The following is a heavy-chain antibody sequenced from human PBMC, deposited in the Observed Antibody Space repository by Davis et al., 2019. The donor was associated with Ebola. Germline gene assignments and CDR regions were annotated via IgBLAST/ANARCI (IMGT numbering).Heavy chain of an antibody. D-gene: IGHD5-18*01. CDR2: IYSGGKT. Sequence: GGSLRLSCAASGFTVSSNYMSWVRQAPGKGLEWVSIIYSGGKTDYADSVKGRFTISRDNSKNTLYLQMNSLRAEDTAVYYCATGGTAMVRFYYYYGMDVWGQGTTVTVSS. CDR3: ATGGTAMVRFYYYYGMDV. CDR1: GFTVSSNY. V-gene: IGHV3-53*01. J-gene: IGHJ6*02.